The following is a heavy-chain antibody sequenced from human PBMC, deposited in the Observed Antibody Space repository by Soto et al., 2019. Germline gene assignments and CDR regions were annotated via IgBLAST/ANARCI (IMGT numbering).Heavy chain of an antibody. D-gene: IGHD2-2*01. CDR3: TTDNYQPAGFDP. Sequence: EVQLVESGGGLVKPGGSLRLSCGASGFTFSNAWMNWVHQAPGKGLEWVGRIKSKTDGGTTDYAAPVKGRFTISRDDSKSRLYLQMNSLKTEDTAVYYCTTDNYQPAGFDPWGQGTLVTVSS. J-gene: IGHJ5*02. CDR2: IKSKTDGGTT. V-gene: IGHV3-15*07. CDR1: GFTFSNAW.